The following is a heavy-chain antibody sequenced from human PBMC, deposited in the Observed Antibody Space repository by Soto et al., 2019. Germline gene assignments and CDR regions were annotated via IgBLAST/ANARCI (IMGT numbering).Heavy chain of an antibody. CDR1: GDSINNYY. CDR3: AKYRRTEAEGFTLDY. CDR2: IYYTGST. J-gene: IGHJ4*02. D-gene: IGHD6-13*01. Sequence: QVQLQESGPGLANPSETLSLSCTVSGDSINNYYWSWIRQPPGKTLEWIGYIYYTGSTTYNPSLESRVTMSVDTSKNQFSLKLSSVNAADTAVYYCAKYRRTEAEGFTLDYWGRGTLVTVSS. V-gene: IGHV4-59*01.